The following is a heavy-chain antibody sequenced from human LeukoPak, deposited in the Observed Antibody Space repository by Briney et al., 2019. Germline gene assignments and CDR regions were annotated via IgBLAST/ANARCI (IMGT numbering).Heavy chain of an antibody. CDR2: ISSSSSTI. CDR3: ARDGGVAPY. CDR1: GFTFSSYG. J-gene: IGHJ4*02. Sequence: PGRSLRLSCAASGFTFSSYGMHWVRQAPGKGLEWVSYISSSSSTIYYADSVKGRFTISRDNAKNSLYLQMNSLRAEDTAVYYCARDGGVAPYWGQGTLVTVSS. V-gene: IGHV3-48*04. D-gene: IGHD2-15*01.